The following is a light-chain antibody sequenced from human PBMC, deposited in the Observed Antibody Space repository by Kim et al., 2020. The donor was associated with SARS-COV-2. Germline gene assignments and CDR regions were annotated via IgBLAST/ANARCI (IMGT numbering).Light chain of an antibody. CDR1: QSVSSSD. V-gene: IGKV3-20*01. CDR2: GAS. J-gene: IGKJ2*01. CDR3: QQGST. Sequence: GTLSLSPGERATLSCRASQSVSSSDLAWYQQKPGQAPRLLIYGASSRATGIPGRFSGSGSGTDFILTISRLEPEDFAVYYCQQGSTFGQGTKLEIK.